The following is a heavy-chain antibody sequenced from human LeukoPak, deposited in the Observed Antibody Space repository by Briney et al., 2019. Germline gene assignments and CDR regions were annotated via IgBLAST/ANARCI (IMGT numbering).Heavy chain of an antibody. J-gene: IGHJ5*02. CDR3: AINWFDP. CDR2: INPNSGGT. CDR1: GYTFTGYY. V-gene: IGHV1-2*02. Sequence: ASVKVSCKASGYTFTGYYMHWVRQAPGQGLEWMGLINPNSGGTNYVRKFQGRVIMTRDTSISTAYMELRSLRSDDTAVYYCAINWFDPWGQGTLVTVSS.